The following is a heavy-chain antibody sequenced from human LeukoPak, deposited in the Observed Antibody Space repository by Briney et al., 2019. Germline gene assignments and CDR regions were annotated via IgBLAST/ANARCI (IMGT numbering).Heavy chain of an antibody. V-gene: IGHV3-23*01. CDR2: ISGSGGST. CDR3: AKREMYDILTGYYFGIDV. CDR1: GFTFSSYA. J-gene: IGHJ6*02. D-gene: IGHD3-9*01. Sequence: GGSLRLSCAASGFTFSSYAMSWVRQAPGKGLEWVSAISGSGGSTYYADSVKGRFTISRDNSKNTLYLQMNSLRAEDTAVYYCAKREMYDILTGYYFGIDVWGQGTTVTVSS.